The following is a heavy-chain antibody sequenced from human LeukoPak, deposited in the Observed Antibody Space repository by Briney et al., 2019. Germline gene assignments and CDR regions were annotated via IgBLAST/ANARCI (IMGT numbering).Heavy chain of an antibody. CDR3: GKEGGA. J-gene: IGHJ5*02. D-gene: IGHD3-16*01. V-gene: IGHV3-23*01. CDR1: GFTFSSCA. CDR2: IGGRGGST. Sequence: GGSLRLSCAASGFTFSSCAMSRVRQAPGKGPEWVSAIGGRGGSTYYADSLGGRFTISRDNSKDMLYLQMNSLKVEDTATYYCGKEGGAWGQGTKATVSS.